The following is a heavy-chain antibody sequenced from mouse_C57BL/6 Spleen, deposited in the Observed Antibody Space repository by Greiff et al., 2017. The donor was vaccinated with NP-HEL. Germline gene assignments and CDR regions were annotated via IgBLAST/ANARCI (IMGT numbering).Heavy chain of an antibody. V-gene: IGHV1-82*01. J-gene: IGHJ2*01. D-gene: IGHD2-2*01. CDR1: GYAFSSSW. Sequence: VKLQESGPELVKPGASVKISCKASGYAFSSSWMNWVKQRPGNGLEWIGRIYPGDGDTNYNGKFKGKATLTADKSSSTAYMQLSSLTSEDSAVYFCASTGYNYFDYWGQGTTLTVSS. CDR3: ASTGYNYFDY. CDR2: IYPGDGDT.